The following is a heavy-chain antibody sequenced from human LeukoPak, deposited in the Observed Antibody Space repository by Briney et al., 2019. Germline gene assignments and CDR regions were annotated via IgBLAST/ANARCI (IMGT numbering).Heavy chain of an antibody. CDR1: GFTFSSYA. CDR2: ISYDGSNK. CDR3: ARVPFDY. V-gene: IGHV3-30-3*01. Sequence: GRSLRLSCAASGFTFSSYAMHWVRQAPGKGLEWVAVISYDGSNKYYADSVKGRFTISRDNSKNTLYLQMHSLRAEDTAVYYCARVPFDYWGQGTLVTVSS. J-gene: IGHJ4*02.